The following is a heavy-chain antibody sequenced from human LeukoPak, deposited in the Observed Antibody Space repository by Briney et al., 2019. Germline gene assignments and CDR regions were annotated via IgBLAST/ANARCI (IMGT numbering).Heavy chain of an antibody. CDR2: INSDGSST. J-gene: IGHJ4*02. D-gene: IGHD1-26*01. Sequence: GGSLRLSCAASGFTISSYWMLWVRQAQGKGLVWVSRINSDGSSTNYADSVKGRFTISRDNAKNTLYLQMNSLRAEDTAVYYCARGSVGALSYFDFWGQGTLVSVSS. V-gene: IGHV3-74*01. CDR3: ARGSVGALSYFDF. CDR1: GFTISSYW.